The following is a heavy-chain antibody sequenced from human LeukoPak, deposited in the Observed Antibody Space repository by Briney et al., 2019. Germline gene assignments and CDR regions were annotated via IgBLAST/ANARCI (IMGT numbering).Heavy chain of an antibody. CDR3: ARHVTISGPYDASDI. D-gene: IGHD5-24*01. Sequence: KPSETLSLTCTVAGGSISSYYWSRIRQPPGKGLEWIGYIYYSGGTDYNPSLKSRVTISVDTSKNQFSLKLRSVTAADTAVYYCARHVTISGPYDASDIWGQGTMVTVSP. CDR2: IYYSGGT. CDR1: GGSISSYY. J-gene: IGHJ3*02. V-gene: IGHV4-59*08.